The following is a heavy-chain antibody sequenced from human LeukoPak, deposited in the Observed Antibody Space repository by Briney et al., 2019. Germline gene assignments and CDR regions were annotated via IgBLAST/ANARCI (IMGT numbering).Heavy chain of an antibody. J-gene: IGHJ5*02. CDR1: GGSISSHY. CDR3: ARGGTTVTPGLLWFDP. CDR2: IYYSGST. V-gene: IGHV4-59*11. Sequence: SETLSLTCSVSGGSISSHYWNWIRQPPGKGLEWIGYIYYSGSTKYNPSLKSRVTISVDTSKNQFSLKLSSVTAADTAVYYCARGGTTVTPGLLWFDPWGQGTLVTVSS. D-gene: IGHD4-17*01.